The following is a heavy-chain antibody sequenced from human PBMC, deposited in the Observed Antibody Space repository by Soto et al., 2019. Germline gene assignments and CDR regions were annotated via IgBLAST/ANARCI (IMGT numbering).Heavy chain of an antibody. CDR3: ANDRVYETLDS. D-gene: IGHD5-12*01. CDR1: GFTFTNYG. Sequence: GGSLRLSCAASGFTFTNYGLHWVRQAPGKGLEWVAVISHDGINKYYEDSVKGRFTISRDTSKNTLYLQMNSLRPEDTAVYFCANDRVYETLDSWGQGTLVTVSS. J-gene: IGHJ5*01. CDR2: ISHDGINK. V-gene: IGHV3-30*18.